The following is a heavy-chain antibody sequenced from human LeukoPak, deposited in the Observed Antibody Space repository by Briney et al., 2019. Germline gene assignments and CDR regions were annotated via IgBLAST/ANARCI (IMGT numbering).Heavy chain of an antibody. CDR2: IYYSGST. Sequence: SETLSLTCTVSGGSISSYYWSWIRQPPGKGLEWIGYIYYSGSTNYNPSLKSRVTISVDTSKNQFSLKLSSVTAADTAVYYCARARGGSGYYYTYWGQGTLVTASS. D-gene: IGHD3-22*01. J-gene: IGHJ4*02. CDR1: GGSISSYY. V-gene: IGHV4-59*01. CDR3: ARARGGSGYYYTY.